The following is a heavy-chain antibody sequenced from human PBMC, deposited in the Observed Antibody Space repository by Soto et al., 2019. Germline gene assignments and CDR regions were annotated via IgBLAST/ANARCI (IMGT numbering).Heavy chain of an antibody. CDR3: ARESEDLTSNFDY. CDR1: GFTFSSLA. V-gene: IGHV3-21*06. J-gene: IGHJ4*02. CDR2: ISSTTNYI. Sequence: PGGSLRLSCAASGFTFSSLAMNWVRQAPGKGLEWVSSISSTTNYIYYGDSMKGRFTISRDNAKNSLYLEMNSLRAEDTAVYYCARESEDLTSNFDYWGQGTLVTVSS.